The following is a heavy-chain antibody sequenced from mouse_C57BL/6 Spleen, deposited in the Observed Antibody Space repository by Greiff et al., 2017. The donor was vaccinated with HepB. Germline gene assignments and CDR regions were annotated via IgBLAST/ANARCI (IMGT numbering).Heavy chain of an antibody. D-gene: IGHD3-2*02. Sequence: QVQLKQPGAELVRPGSSVKLSCKASGYTFTSYWMHWVKQRPIQGLEWIGNIDPSDSETHYNQKFKDKATLTVDKSSSTAYMQLSSLTSEDSAVYYCARTAQAHYYAMDYWGQGTSVTVSS. CDR1: GYTFTSYW. V-gene: IGHV1-52*01. J-gene: IGHJ4*01. CDR3: ARTAQAHYYAMDY. CDR2: IDPSDSET.